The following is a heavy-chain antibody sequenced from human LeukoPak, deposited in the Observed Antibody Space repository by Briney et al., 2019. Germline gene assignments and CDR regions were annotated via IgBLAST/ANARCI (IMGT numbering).Heavy chain of an antibody. CDR1: GGSISSGGYY. Sequence: PSETLSLTCTVSGGSISSGGYYWSWIRQPPGKGLEWIGYIYHSGSTYYNPSLKSRVTISVDRSKNQFSLKLSSVTAADTAVYYCARYSADSSGYYYFDYWGQGTLVTVSS. V-gene: IGHV4-30-2*01. D-gene: IGHD3-22*01. J-gene: IGHJ4*02. CDR3: ARYSADSSGYYYFDY. CDR2: IYHSGST.